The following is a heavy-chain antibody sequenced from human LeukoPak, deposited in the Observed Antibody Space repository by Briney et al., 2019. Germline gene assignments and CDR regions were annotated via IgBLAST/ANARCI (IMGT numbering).Heavy chain of an antibody. CDR1: GGSISSGGYY. Sequence: PSQTLSLTCTVSGGSISSGGYYWSWIRQHPGKGLEWIVYIYYGGSTYYNPSLKSRVTISVDTSKNQFSLKLSSVTAADTAVYYCAGGRYCSADICSGGDAFDIWGQGTMVSVSS. D-gene: IGHD2-15*01. J-gene: IGHJ3*02. V-gene: IGHV4-31*03. CDR3: AGGRYCSADICSGGDAFDI. CDR2: IYYGGST.